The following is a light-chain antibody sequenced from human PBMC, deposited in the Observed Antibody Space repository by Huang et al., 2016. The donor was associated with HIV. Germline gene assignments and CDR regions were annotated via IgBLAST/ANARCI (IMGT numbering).Light chain of an antibody. J-gene: IGKJ1*01. Sequence: EIVMTQSPATLSVSPGERATLSCRASQTVSSNLAWYQQKPGQAPRLLIYGASTRATGIPARLSGSRAGTTFSLTISSLQSEDVAAYYCKQYNNWPPWTFGQGTKVEIK. CDR3: KQYNNWPPWT. CDR1: QTVSSN. CDR2: GAS. V-gene: IGKV3-15*01.